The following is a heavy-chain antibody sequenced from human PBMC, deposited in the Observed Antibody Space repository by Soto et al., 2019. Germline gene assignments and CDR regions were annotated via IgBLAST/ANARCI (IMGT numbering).Heavy chain of an antibody. CDR2: IYYSGST. V-gene: IGHV4-30-4*01. D-gene: IGHD4-17*01. CDR3: ATSWNSVTQGLAFDI. CDR1: GGSISSGDYY. Sequence: QVQLQESGPGLVKPSQTLSLTCTVSGGSISSGDYYWGWIRQPPGKGLEWIGYIYYSGSTYYNPSLKSRVTISVDTSKNQFSLKLSSVTAADTAVYYCATSWNSVTQGLAFDIWGQGTMVTVSS. J-gene: IGHJ3*02.